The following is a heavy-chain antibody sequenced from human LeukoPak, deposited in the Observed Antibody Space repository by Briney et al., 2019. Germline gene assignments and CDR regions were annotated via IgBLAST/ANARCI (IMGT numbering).Heavy chain of an antibody. D-gene: IGHD3-9*01. CDR3: ARVFPINYYYYMDV. V-gene: IGHV3-7*01. CDR2: IKGDGSKK. J-gene: IGHJ6*03. Sequence: GGSLRLSCSTSGFTFSNYWMAWVRQAPGKGLEWVANIKGDGSKKSYLDSMEGRLTISRDSANNSLYLQMNSLRAEDTAVYCCARVFPINYYYYMDVWGKGTTVTVSS. CDR1: GFTFSNYW.